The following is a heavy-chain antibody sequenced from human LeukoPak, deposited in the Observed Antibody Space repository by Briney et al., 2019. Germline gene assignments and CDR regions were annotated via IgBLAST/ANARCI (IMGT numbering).Heavy chain of an antibody. CDR2: IKQDGSEK. J-gene: IGHJ4*02. CDR3: ARRGSYFDY. D-gene: IGHD1-26*01. V-gene: IGHV3-7*01. Sequence: GGSLRLSCAASGFTFSSYGMHWVRQAPGKGLEWVANIKQDGSEKYYVDSVKGRFTISRDNAKNSLYLQMNSLRAEDTAVYYCARRGSYFDYWGQGTLVTVSS. CDR1: GFTFSSYG.